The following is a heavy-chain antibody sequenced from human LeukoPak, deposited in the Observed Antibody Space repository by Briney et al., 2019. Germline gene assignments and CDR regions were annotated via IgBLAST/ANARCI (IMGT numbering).Heavy chain of an antibody. Sequence: GGSLRLSCAASGITFSSYGMSWVRQAPGKGLEWVSSISSTGGTTYYADSVKGRFTISRDNSKNTLYLQMNSLRAEDTALYYCARDGYFGSDSVTGAGALGDYYMDVWGKGTTVTVSS. CDR2: ISSTGGTT. V-gene: IGHV3-23*01. CDR3: ARDGYFGSDSVTGAGALGDYYMDV. CDR1: GITFSSYG. J-gene: IGHJ6*03. D-gene: IGHD3-9*01.